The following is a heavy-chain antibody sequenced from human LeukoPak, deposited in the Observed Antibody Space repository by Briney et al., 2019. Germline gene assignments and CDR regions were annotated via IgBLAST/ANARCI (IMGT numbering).Heavy chain of an antibody. CDR1: GLTFSSYG. CDR3: AKTYSSSWYDAFDI. Sequence: GGSLRLSCAASGLTFSSYGLHWVRQAPGKGLEWLAVISYDGSNKYYADSAKGRFTISRDNSKNTLDLQMNSLRAEDTAVYYCAKTYSSSWYDAFDIWGQGTMVTVSS. J-gene: IGHJ3*02. D-gene: IGHD6-13*01. CDR2: ISYDGSNK. V-gene: IGHV3-30*18.